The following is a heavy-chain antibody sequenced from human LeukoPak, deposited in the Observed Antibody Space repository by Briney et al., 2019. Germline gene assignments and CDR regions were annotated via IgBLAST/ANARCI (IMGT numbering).Heavy chain of an antibody. CDR3: ATESGTYSGTCFDY. D-gene: IGHD1-26*01. J-gene: IGHJ4*02. Sequence: GRSLRLSCAASGFTFSSYAMHWVRQAPGKGLEWVAFISSDGSNKYYADSVKGRFTISRDNSKNTLYLQMNSLRAEDTAVYYCATESGTYSGTCFDYWGQGNLVTVSS. CDR2: ISSDGSNK. V-gene: IGHV3-30-3*01. CDR1: GFTFSSYA.